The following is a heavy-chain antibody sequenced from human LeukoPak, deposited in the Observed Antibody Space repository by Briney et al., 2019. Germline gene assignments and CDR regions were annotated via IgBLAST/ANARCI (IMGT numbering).Heavy chain of an antibody. CDR1: GYTFTSYG. D-gene: IGHD3-10*01. CDR2: ISAYNGNT. Sequence: GASVKVSCKASGYTFTSYGISWVRQAPGQGLEWMGWISAYNGNTNYAQKLQGRVAMTTDTSTSTAYMELRSPRSDDAAVYYCAREWFGDGRVREFDYWGQGTLATVSS. CDR3: AREWFGDGRVREFDY. V-gene: IGHV1-18*01. J-gene: IGHJ4*02.